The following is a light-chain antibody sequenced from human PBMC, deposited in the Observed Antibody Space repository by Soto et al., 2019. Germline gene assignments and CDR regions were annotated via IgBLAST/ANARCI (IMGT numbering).Light chain of an antibody. CDR2: GAS. CDR3: QHYGSPGT. V-gene: IGKV3-20*01. J-gene: IGKJ1*01. Sequence: EIVLTQSPGTLCLSPGERATPSCRASQSVSNNYLAWYQQKPGQAPRLLIYGASNRATGIPDRFSVSWSGTDFTLTISRMAPEDFAVDDCQHYGSPGTFGQGTKVDIK. CDR1: QSVSNNY.